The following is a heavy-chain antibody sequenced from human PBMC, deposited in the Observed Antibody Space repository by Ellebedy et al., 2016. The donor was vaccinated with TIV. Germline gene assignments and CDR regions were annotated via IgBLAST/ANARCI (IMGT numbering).Heavy chain of an antibody. Sequence: GGSLRLXXVASGFTFSSYWMSWVRQAPGKGLEWVANIKQDGSEKYYVDSVKGRFTISRDNAKNSLYLQMNSLRVEDTAVYYCARSTSSRRYSGDDWGGWFFDYWGRGTLVTVSS. J-gene: IGHJ4*02. CDR2: IKQDGSEK. V-gene: IGHV3-7*03. D-gene: IGHD5-12*01. CDR1: GFTFSSYW. CDR3: ARSTSSRRYSGDDWGGWFFDY.